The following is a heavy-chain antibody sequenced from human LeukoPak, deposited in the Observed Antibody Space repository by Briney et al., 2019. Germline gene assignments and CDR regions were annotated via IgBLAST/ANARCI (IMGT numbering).Heavy chain of an antibody. V-gene: IGHV1-2*02. CDR1: GYTFTGYY. Sequence: GASVKVSCKASGYTFTGYYMLWVRQAPGQGLEWMGWINPNSGGTNYAQKFQGRVTMTRDTSISTAYMELSRLRSDDTAVYYCARSRGYSGYYPYYYYYGMDVWGQGTTVTVSS. CDR2: INPNSGGT. D-gene: IGHD5-12*01. CDR3: ARSRGYSGYYPYYYYYGMDV. J-gene: IGHJ6*02.